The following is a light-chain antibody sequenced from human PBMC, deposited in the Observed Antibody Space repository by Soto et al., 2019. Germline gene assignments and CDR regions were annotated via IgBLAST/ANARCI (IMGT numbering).Light chain of an antibody. CDR2: EGS. Sequence: QSALTQPASVSGSPGQSITISCTGTSSDVGSYNLVSWYQQHPGKAPKLMIYEGSKRPSGVSNRFSGSKSGNTASLTISGLQAEDEADYYCCSYAGRSTVVFGGGTTLTVL. J-gene: IGLJ2*01. CDR3: CSYAGRSTVV. CDR1: SSDVGSYNL. V-gene: IGLV2-23*01.